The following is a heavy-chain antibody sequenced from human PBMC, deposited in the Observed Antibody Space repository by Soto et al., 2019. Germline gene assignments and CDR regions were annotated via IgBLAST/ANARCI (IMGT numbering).Heavy chain of an antibody. CDR1: GNTFTGYD. D-gene: IGHD1-1*01. CDR3: ARDQLNLQRIIAY. CDR2: INPNSGGT. J-gene: IGHJ4*02. Sequence: ASVKVSCEASGNTFTGYDMHWVRQAPGQGLEWMGWINPNSGGTNYAQKFQGRVTMTRDTSISTAYMELSRLRSDDTAVYYCARDQLNLQRIIAYWGQGTLVTVSA. V-gene: IGHV1-2*02.